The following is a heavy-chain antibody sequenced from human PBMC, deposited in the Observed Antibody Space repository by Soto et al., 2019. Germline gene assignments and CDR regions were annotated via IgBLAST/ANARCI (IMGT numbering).Heavy chain of an antibody. V-gene: IGHV3-30*18. CDR1: GFTFSNYA. D-gene: IGHD2-15*01. Sequence: QVQLVESGGGGVQPGGSLRLSCAASGFTFSNYAMHWVRQAPGKGLEWVAIISFDGSNRFYRDYVKGRFTISRDNSKNTLYVEMSSLRAEDTAVYFCAKDVSYCSGGSCYQHDGSDNWGQGTLVTVSS. CDR3: AKDVSYCSGGSCYQHDGSDN. CDR2: ISFDGSNR. J-gene: IGHJ4*02.